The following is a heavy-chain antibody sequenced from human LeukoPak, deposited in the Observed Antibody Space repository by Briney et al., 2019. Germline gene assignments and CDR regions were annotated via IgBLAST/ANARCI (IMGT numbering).Heavy chain of an antibody. J-gene: IGHJ3*02. D-gene: IGHD5-24*01. CDR1: GYTFTKYY. CDR2: INPGGDNT. Sequence: ASVKVSCKASGYTFTKYYVHWVRQAPGQGLEWMGLINPGGDNTNYAQNFQGRVTMTRDTSTSTVYMELSSLRSEDTAIYYCARIRDGYNDAYDIWGQGTVVTVPS. CDR3: ARIRDGYNDAYDI. V-gene: IGHV1-46*01.